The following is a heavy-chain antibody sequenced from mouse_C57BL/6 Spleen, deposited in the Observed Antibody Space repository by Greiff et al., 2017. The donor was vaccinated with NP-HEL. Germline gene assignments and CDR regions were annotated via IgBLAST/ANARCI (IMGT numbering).Heavy chain of an antibody. J-gene: IGHJ3*01. D-gene: IGHD1-1*01. CDR2: IHPNSGST. CDR3: AGTGSSPAWFAY. Sequence: VQLQQSGAELVKPGASEKLSCKASGYTFTSYWMHWVKQRPGQGLEWIGMIHPNSGSTNYNEKFKSKATLTVDKSSSTAYMQLSSLTSEDSAVYYCAGTGSSPAWFAYWGQGTLVTVSA. CDR1: GYTFTSYW. V-gene: IGHV1-64*01.